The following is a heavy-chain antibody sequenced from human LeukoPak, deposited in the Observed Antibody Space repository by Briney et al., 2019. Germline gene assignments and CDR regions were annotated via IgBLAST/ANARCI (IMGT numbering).Heavy chain of an antibody. Sequence: ASVKVSCKASGYTFTGYYMHWVRQAPGQGLEWMGWISAYNGNTNYAQKLQGRVTMTTDTSTSTAYMELRSLRSDDTAVYYCARATDAFDIWGQGTMVTVSS. J-gene: IGHJ3*02. V-gene: IGHV1-18*04. CDR1: GYTFTGYY. CDR3: ARATDAFDI. CDR2: ISAYNGNT.